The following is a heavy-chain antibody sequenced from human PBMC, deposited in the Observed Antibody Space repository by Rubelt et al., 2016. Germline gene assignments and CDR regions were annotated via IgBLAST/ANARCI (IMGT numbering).Heavy chain of an antibody. J-gene: IGHJ5*02. Sequence: GGGVVQPGRSLRLSCAASGFTFSSYGMHWVRQAPGKGLEWVAVIWYDGSNKYYADYVKGRFTISRDNSKNTLYLQMCSLRAEDTAVYYCVKDFGSSSSPWFDPWGQGTLVTVSS. V-gene: IGHV3-33*06. D-gene: IGHD6-6*01. CDR3: VKDFGSSSSPWFDP. CDR1: GFTFSSYG. CDR2: IWYDGSNK.